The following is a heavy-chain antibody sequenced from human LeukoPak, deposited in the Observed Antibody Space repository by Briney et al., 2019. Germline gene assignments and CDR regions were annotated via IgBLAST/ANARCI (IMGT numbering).Heavy chain of an antibody. CDR2: INPNSGGT. CDR3: ARTPGVYYGSGSYKFDP. D-gene: IGHD3-10*01. V-gene: IGHV1-2*02. CDR1: GYTFTGYY. J-gene: IGHJ5*02. Sequence: ASVKVSCKASGYTFTGYYMHWVRQAPGQGLEWMGWINPNSGGTNYAQKFQGRVTMTRDTSISTAYMELSRLRSDDTAVYYCARTPGVYYGSGSYKFDPWGQGTLVTVSS.